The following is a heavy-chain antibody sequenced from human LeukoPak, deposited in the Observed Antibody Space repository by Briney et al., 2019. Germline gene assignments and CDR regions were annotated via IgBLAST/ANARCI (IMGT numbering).Heavy chain of an antibody. CDR2: IKQDGSEK. CDR3: ARCSEWPPEYYYYYGMDV. J-gene: IGHJ6*02. CDR1: GFTFSSYW. V-gene: IGHV3-7*01. D-gene: IGHD3-3*01. Sequence: PGGSLRLSCAASGFTFSSYWMSWVRQAPGKGLEWVANIKQDGSEKYYVDSVKGRFTISRDNAKNSLYLQMNSLRAEDTAVYYCARCSEWPPEYYYYYGMDVWGQGTTVTVSS.